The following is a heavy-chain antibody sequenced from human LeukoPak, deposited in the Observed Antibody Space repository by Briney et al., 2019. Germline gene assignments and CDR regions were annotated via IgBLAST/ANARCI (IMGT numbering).Heavy chain of an antibody. CDR1: GYTFTGYY. D-gene: IGHD1-14*01. CDR2: VNPNSGGT. V-gene: IGHV1-2*02. Sequence: ASVKVSCKASGYTFTGYYMHWVRQPPGQGREWMGWVNPNSGGTNYAQKFQGRVTMTRDTAISTAYMELSRLRSDDTAVYYCARERKLRGRGFDPWGQGTLVTVSS. CDR3: ARERKLRGRGFDP. J-gene: IGHJ5*02.